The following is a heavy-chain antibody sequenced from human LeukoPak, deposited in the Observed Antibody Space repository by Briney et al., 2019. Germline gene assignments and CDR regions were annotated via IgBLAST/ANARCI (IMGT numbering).Heavy chain of an antibody. Sequence: ASVKVSCKASGYSFTSHYMHWVRQAPGQGLEWLGLINPSGSSTLYAQKFQGRVTMTRDMSTTTAYMELRSLRSDDTAVYYCARDVTIFGVVIISLNAFDIWGQGTMVTVSS. CDR3: ARDVTIFGVVIISLNAFDI. CDR1: GYSFTSHY. J-gene: IGHJ3*02. V-gene: IGHV1-46*01. D-gene: IGHD3-3*01. CDR2: INPSGSST.